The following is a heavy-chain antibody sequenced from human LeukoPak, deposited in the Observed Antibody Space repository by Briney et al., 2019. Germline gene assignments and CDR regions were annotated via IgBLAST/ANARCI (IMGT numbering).Heavy chain of an antibody. J-gene: IGHJ3*02. CDR3: ARAGHSSAWFDAFDI. D-gene: IGHD6-19*01. CDR1: GGSISSSSYY. V-gene: IGHV4-39*07. Sequence: SETLSLACTVSGGSISSSSYYWGWIRQPPGKGLEWIGSIYHSGSTYYNPSLKSRVTISVDTSKNQFSLKLSSVTAADTAVYYCARAGHSSAWFDAFDIWGQGTMVTVSS. CDR2: IYHSGST.